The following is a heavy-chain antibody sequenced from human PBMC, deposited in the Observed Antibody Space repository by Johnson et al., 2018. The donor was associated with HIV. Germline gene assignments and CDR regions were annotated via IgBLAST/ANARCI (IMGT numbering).Heavy chain of an antibody. CDR1: GFTFSSYW. V-gene: IGHV3-74*01. CDR3: ARIAVVVQHDAFDI. J-gene: IGHJ3*02. Sequence: VQLVESGGGLVQPGGSLRLSCVASGFTFSSYWMHWVRQAPGKGLVWVSRINSDGTYTTYADSVTGRLTISRENAKNTLYLQMNSLRAEDTAVYYCARIAVVVQHDAFDIWGQGTMVTVSS. CDR2: INSDGTYT. D-gene: IGHD2-2*01.